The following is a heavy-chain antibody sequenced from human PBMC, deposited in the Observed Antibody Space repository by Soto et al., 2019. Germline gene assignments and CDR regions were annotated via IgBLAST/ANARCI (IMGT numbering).Heavy chain of an antibody. D-gene: IGHD6-13*01. V-gene: IGHV3-13*01. CDR1: GFTFSGFD. Sequence: AGGSLRLPCEASGFTFSGFDMHWVRQPTGKGLEWVSSIGTAGDTYYAVSVKGRFTISRDNAKNSLSLQMNSLRAGDMAVYFCAKSQEIGTHFFDSWGQGTQVTVSS. J-gene: IGHJ4*02. CDR2: IGTAGDT. CDR3: AKSQEIGTHFFDS.